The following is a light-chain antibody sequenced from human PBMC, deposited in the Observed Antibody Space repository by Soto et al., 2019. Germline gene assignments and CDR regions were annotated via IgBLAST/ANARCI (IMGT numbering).Light chain of an antibody. CDR3: FLSYSGARPSKV. CDR1: TGAVTSGHY. J-gene: IGLJ3*02. CDR2: DTS. V-gene: IGLV7-46*01. Sequence: QAVVTQEPSPTVSPGGTVTLTCGSSTGAVTSGHYPYWFQQKPGQAPRTLIYDTSNKHSWTPARFSGSLLGGKAALTLSGAQPEDEAEYYCFLSYSGARPSKVFGGGTKLTVL.